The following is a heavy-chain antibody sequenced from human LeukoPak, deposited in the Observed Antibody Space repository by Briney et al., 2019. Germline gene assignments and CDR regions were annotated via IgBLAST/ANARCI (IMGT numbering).Heavy chain of an antibody. Sequence: GGSLRLSCATSGFTFSSFSMNWVRQAPGKGPEWVSYISSTGFNIYYADPVKGRFTISRDNAKQSLYLQMNSLRDEDTAIYYCARDLISGAYTFDYWGQGTLVTVSS. J-gene: IGHJ4*02. CDR2: ISSTGFNI. CDR1: GFTFSSFS. CDR3: ARDLISGAYTFDY. D-gene: IGHD1-26*01. V-gene: IGHV3-48*02.